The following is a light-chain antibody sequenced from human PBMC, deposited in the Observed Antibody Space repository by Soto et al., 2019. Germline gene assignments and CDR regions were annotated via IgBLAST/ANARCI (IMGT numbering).Light chain of an antibody. CDR2: EVS. Sequence: QSALTQPPSASGSPGQSVTISCTGTSSDVGGYHYVSWYQQHPGKAPKLMIYEVSKRPSGVPDRFSGSKSGNTASLTVSGLQAEDEAYYYCSSYAGSNNLVFGGGTKVTVL. CDR3: SSYAGSNNLV. CDR1: SSDVGGYHY. V-gene: IGLV2-8*01. J-gene: IGLJ2*01.